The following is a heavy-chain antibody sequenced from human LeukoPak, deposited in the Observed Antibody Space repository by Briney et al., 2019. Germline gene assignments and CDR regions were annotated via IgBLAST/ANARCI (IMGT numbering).Heavy chain of an antibody. CDR2: INHSGST. CDR1: GGSFSGYY. Sequence: SETLSLTCAVYGGSFSGYYWSWIRQPPGKGLEWIGEINHSGSTNYNPSLKSRVTISVDTSKNQFSLKLSSVTAADTAVYYCAGGTSSSWRYYYYYYMDVWGKGTTVTVSS. D-gene: IGHD6-13*01. J-gene: IGHJ6*03. CDR3: AGGTSSSWRYYYYYYMDV. V-gene: IGHV4-34*01.